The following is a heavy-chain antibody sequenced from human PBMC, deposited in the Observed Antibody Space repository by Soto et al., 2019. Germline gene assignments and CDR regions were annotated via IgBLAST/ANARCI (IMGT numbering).Heavy chain of an antibody. CDR3: ARDLLVGESDY. V-gene: IGHV4-59*01. D-gene: IGHD3-10*01. Sequence: SETLSLTCTVSGGSISSYYWSWIRQPPGKGLEWIGYIYYSGSTNYNPSLKSRVTISVDTSKNQFSLKLSSVTAADTAVYYCARDLLVGESDYWGQGTLVTVSS. CDR1: GGSISSYY. CDR2: IYYSGST. J-gene: IGHJ4*02.